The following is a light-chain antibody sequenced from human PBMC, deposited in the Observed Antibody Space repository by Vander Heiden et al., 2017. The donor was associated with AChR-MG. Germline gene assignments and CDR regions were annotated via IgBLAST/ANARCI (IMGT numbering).Light chain of an antibody. CDR2: RDA. V-gene: IGLV3-9*01. J-gene: IGLJ3*02. Sequence: SYELTQPLSVSVALGRPAKITCGGNNLGIRIVHWYQQKTGQAPVLVIYRDANRPSGIPERISGSKSRNTATLTISRAQAGDEADYYCQVWDSSTWVFGGGTKLTVL. CDR1: NLGIRI. CDR3: QVWDSSTWV.